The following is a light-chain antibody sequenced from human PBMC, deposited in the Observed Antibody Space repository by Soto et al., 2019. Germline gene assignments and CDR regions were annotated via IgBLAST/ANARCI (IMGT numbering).Light chain of an antibody. J-gene: IGKJ1*01. Sequence: DIQVTQSPSSLSASVGDRVTITCQASQDISKCLNWYQQKAGEAPKLLIYKASSLESGVPSRFSGSGSGTEFTLTISSLQPDDFATYYCQQYNSYSTFGQGTKVDIK. CDR2: KAS. CDR3: QQYNSYST. V-gene: IGKV1-5*03. CDR1: QDISKC.